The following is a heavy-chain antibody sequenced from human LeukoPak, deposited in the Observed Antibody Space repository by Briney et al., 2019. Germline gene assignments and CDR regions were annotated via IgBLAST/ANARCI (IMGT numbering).Heavy chain of an antibody. CDR3: ARAPWEYYYDSSGYYYFDY. D-gene: IGHD3-22*01. CDR1: GGSISSSNW. V-gene: IGHV4-4*02. Sequence: SGTLSLTCAVSGGSISSSNWWSWVRQPPGKGLEWIGKIYHSGSTNYNPSLKSRVTISVDKSKNQFSLKLSSVTAADTAVYYCARAPWEYYYDSSGYYYFDYWGQGTLVTVSS. CDR2: IYHSGST. J-gene: IGHJ4*02.